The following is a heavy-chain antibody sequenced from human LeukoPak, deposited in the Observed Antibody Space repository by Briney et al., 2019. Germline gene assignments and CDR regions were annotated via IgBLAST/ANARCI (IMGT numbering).Heavy chain of an antibody. J-gene: IGHJ4*02. CDR2: ISGSGGST. CDR1: GFSFSGYA. CDR3: ANESPFLDY. V-gene: IGHV3-23*01. Sequence: GGSLRLSCAASGFSFSGYAMSWVRQAPGKGLEWVSVISGSGGSTYYADSVKSRFTISRDNSKNTLYLQMNSLRAEDTAVYYCANESPFLDYWGQGALVTVSS. D-gene: IGHD2/OR15-2a*01.